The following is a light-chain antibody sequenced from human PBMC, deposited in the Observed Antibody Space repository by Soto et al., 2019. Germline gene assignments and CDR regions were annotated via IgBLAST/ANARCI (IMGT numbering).Light chain of an antibody. V-gene: IGKV3-15*01. Sequence: EIVMTQSPATLSVSPGERATLSCRASQSVSSNLAWYQQKPGQAPRLLIYGASTRATGIPARFSGSGSGTDFTLTISRLEPEDFAVYYCQQHAGSPITFGQGTRLEIK. J-gene: IGKJ5*01. CDR1: QSVSSN. CDR2: GAS. CDR3: QQHAGSPIT.